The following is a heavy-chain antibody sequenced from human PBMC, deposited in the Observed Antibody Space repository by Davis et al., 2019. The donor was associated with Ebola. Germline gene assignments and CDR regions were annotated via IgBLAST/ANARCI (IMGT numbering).Heavy chain of an antibody. CDR3: ARVFHDYGGNSGRSDYYYYGMDV. V-gene: IGHV4-34*01. CDR1: GGSFSGYY. Sequence: PSETLSLTCAVYGGSFSGYYWSWIRQPPGKGLEWIGEINHSGSTNYNPSLKSRVTISVDTSKNQFSLKLSSVTAADTAVYYCARVFHDYGGNSGRSDYYYYGMDVWGQGTTVTVSS. CDR2: INHSGST. D-gene: IGHD4-23*01. J-gene: IGHJ6*02.